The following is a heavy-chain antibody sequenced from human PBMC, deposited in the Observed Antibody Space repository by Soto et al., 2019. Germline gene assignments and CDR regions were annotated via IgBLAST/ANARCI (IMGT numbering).Heavy chain of an antibody. Sequence: GASVKVSCKASGGTFSSYAISWVRQAPGQGLEWMGGIIPIFGTANYAQKFQGRVTITADESTSTAYMELSSLRSEDTAVYYCARVGYGDPLYYFDYWGQGTLVTVSS. V-gene: IGHV1-69*13. J-gene: IGHJ4*02. CDR1: GGTFSSYA. CDR3: ARVGYGDPLYYFDY. CDR2: IIPIFGTA. D-gene: IGHD4-17*01.